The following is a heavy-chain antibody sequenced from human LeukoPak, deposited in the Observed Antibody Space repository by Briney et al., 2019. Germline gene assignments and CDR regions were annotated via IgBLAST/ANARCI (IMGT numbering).Heavy chain of an antibody. V-gene: IGHV3-23*01. CDR1: GFTFSTYA. J-gene: IGHJ3*02. Sequence: GGSLRLSCAASGFTFSTYAMSWVRQAPGKGLEWVSAISGDGDSTFYADSVKGRFTISRDNSKNTLYLQMNSLRAEDTAVYYCAKDYYDSSGYYYPHGKVVTFDIWGQGTMVTVSS. CDR2: ISGDGDST. D-gene: IGHD3-22*01. CDR3: AKDYYDSSGYYYPHGKVVTFDI.